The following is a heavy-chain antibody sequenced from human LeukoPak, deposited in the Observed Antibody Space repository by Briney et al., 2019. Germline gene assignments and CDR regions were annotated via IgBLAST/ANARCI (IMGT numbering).Heavy chain of an antibody. CDR1: GGSISSYY. V-gene: IGHV4-4*07. CDR2: IYTSGST. J-gene: IGHJ4*02. CDR3: ARNGYYDSSGYYYDLADY. Sequence: SETLSLTCTVSGGSISSYYWSWIRQPAGKGLEWIGRIYTSGSTNYNPSLKSRVTMSVDTSKNQFSLKLSSVTAADTAVYYCARNGYYDSSGYYYDLADYWGQGTLVTVSS. D-gene: IGHD3-22*01.